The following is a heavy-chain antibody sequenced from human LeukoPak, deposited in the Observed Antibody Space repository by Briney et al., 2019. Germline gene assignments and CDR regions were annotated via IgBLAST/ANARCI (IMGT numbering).Heavy chain of an antibody. CDR3: AREAPLQYYYGSGPPGHFDY. CDR2: INPSGGST. D-gene: IGHD3-10*01. CDR1: GYTFTSYY. Sequence: ASVKVSCKASGYTFTSYYMHWVRQAPGQGLEWMGIINPSGGSTSYAQKFQGRVTMTRDTSTSTVYMELSSLRSEDTAVYYCAREAPLQYYYGSGPPGHFDYWGQGTLVTVSS. J-gene: IGHJ4*02. V-gene: IGHV1-46*01.